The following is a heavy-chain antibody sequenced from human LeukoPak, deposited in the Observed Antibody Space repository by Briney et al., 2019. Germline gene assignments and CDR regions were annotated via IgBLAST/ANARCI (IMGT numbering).Heavy chain of an antibody. Sequence: GGSLRLACAASGFNFSSYSMNWVRQAPGKGLGWVSSISSSSSFRYYADSVKGRFTISRDNAKNSLYLQMNSLRAEDTAVYYCARESSGYFYWGQGTLVTVSS. J-gene: IGHJ4*02. V-gene: IGHV3-21*01. CDR1: GFNFSSYS. CDR2: ISSSSSFR. D-gene: IGHD3-22*01. CDR3: ARESSGYFY.